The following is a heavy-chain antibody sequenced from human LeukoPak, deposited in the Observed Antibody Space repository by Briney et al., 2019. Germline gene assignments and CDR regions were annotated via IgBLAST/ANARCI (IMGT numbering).Heavy chain of an antibody. CDR2: IVVGSGNT. V-gene: IGHV1-58*01. D-gene: IGHD3-10*01. J-gene: IGHJ4*02. CDR1: GFTFTSSA. Sequence: GTSVKVSCKASGFTFTSSAVQWVRQARGQRLEWIGWIVVGSGNTNYAQKFQERVTITRDMSTSTAYMELSSLRSEDTAVYYCAAVCYPYGSGSYSIFGSGRGTHCFDYWGQGTLVTVSS. CDR3: AAVCYPYGSGSYSIFGSGRGTHCFDY.